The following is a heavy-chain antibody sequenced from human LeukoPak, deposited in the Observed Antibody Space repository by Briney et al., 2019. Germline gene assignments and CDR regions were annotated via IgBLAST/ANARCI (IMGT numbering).Heavy chain of an antibody. D-gene: IGHD3-10*01. CDR3: ARDIYGSGYGFFDV. CDR2: IHYTGTI. J-gene: IGHJ4*02. V-gene: IGHV4-59*01. CDR1: GVXISTYY. Sequence: SETLSLTCSVSGVXISTYYCSWVRQPPGKGLEWIAYIHYTGTINYNPSLKSRLSTTVDTSKRQFSMTLTSVTAADTAVYYCARDIYGSGYGFFDVWGQGALVSVSA.